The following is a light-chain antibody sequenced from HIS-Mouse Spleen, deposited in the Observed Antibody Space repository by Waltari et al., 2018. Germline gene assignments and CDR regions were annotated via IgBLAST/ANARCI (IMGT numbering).Light chain of an antibody. V-gene: IGLV2-8*01. J-gene: IGLJ2*01. CDR2: EVS. CDR3: SSYAGSNNFDVV. CDR1: SSDVGGYNY. Sequence: QSALTQPPSASGSPGQSVTISCTGTSSDVGGYNYVSWYQQHPGKAPKLMIYEVSKRPSGVPERFAGSKSGNTASLTVSGLQAEDEADYYCSSYAGSNNFDVVFGGGTKLTVL.